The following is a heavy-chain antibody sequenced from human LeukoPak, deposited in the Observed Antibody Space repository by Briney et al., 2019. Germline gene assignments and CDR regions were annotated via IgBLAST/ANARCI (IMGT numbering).Heavy chain of an antibody. D-gene: IGHD6-19*01. V-gene: IGHV1-69*13. CDR3: ATGTTAVAYRTFDI. J-gene: IGHJ3*02. CDR2: IIPIFGTA. CDR1: GGTFSSYA. Sequence: ASVKVSCKASGGTFSSYAISWVRQAPGQGLEWMGGIIPIFGTANYAQKFQGRVTITADESTSTAYMELSSLRSEDTAVYLCATGTTAVAYRTFDIWGQGTMVTVSS.